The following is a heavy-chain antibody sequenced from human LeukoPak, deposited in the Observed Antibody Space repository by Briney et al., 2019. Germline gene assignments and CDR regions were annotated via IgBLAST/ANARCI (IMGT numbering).Heavy chain of an antibody. CDR2: ISTSSSHI. J-gene: IGHJ4*02. V-gene: IGHV3-21*01. D-gene: IGHD2-15*01. CDR3: ARDIMRGGGGSPCDY. CDR1: GFTFSYYS. Sequence: PGGSLRLSCAASGFTFSYYSMNWVRQAPGKGLEWISSISTSSSHIYYADSVKGRFTTSRDNAKKSVYLQMNSLRAEDTAMYYCARDIMRGGGGSPCDYWGQGTLVTVSS.